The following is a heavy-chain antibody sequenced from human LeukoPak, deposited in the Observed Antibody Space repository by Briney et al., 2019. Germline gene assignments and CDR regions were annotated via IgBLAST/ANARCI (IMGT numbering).Heavy chain of an antibody. J-gene: IGHJ4*02. CDR2: IRSKAYGGTT. V-gene: IGHV3-49*03. Sequence: PGGPLRLSCTASGFTFGDYAMSWFRQAPGKGLEWVGFIRSKAYGGTTEYAASVKGRFTISRDDSKSIAYLQMNSLKTEDTAVYYCTRDRPTEWLLRRQSVVFDYWGQGTLVTVSS. D-gene: IGHD6-19*01. CDR3: TRDRPTEWLLRRQSVVFDY. CDR1: GFTFGDYA.